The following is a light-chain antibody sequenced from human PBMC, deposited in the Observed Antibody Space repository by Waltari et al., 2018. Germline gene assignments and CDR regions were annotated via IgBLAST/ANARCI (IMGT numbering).Light chain of an antibody. J-gene: IGLJ1*01. V-gene: IGLV2-11*01. CDR3: CSFAGNYANYV. CDR2: DVI. Sequence: QSALIQPRSVSRSPGQSVIISCAGSSSDVGAYYYVSWYHHHPGKAPTLIIYDVIERPSGVPDRFSGSKSGNTASLTISGLQAEDEADYYCCSFAGNYANYVFGTGTKLTVL. CDR1: SSDVGAYYY.